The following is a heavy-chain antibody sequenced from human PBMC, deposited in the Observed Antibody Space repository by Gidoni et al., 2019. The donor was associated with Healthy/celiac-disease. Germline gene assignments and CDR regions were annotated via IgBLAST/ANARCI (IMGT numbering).Heavy chain of an antibody. J-gene: IGHJ1*01. CDR1: GGSFSGYY. CDR3: ARAGGGALQH. D-gene: IGHD2-21*01. CDR2: INHSGST. V-gene: IGHV4-34*01. Sequence: QVQLQQWGAGLLKPSETLSLTCAVYGGSFSGYYWSWIRQPPGKGLEWIGEINHSGSTNYNPSLKSRVTISVDTSKNQFSLKLNSVTAADTAVYLCARAGGGALQHWGQGTLVTVSS.